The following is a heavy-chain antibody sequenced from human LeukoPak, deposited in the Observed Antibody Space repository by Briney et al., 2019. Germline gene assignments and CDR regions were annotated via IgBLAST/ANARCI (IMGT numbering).Heavy chain of an antibody. J-gene: IGHJ5*02. D-gene: IGHD2-2*01. V-gene: IGHV1-18*01. CDR2: ISAYSGNT. Sequence: ASVKVSCKASGYTFTNYGISWVRQAPGQGLEWMGSISAYSGNTNYAQKLQGRVTMTTDTSTSTAYMELRSLRSDDTAVYYCARDDSSRYCGCSSCVNWFDPWGQGTLVTVSS. CDR1: GYTFTNYG. CDR3: ARDDSSRYCGCSSCVNWFDP.